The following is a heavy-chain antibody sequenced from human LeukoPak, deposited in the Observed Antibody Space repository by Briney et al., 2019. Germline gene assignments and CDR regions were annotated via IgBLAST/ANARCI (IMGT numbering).Heavy chain of an antibody. V-gene: IGHV3-33*01. CDR1: GFTFSSYG. J-gene: IGHJ6*03. CDR3: ARAGTAARYYYYYMDV. CDR2: IWYDGSNK. Sequence: PGRSLRLSRAASGFTFSSYGMHWVRQAPGKGLEWVAVIWYDGSNKYYADSVKGRFTISRDNSKNTLYLQMNSLRAEDTAVYYCARAGTAARYYYYYMDVWGKGTTVTVSS. D-gene: IGHD6-6*01.